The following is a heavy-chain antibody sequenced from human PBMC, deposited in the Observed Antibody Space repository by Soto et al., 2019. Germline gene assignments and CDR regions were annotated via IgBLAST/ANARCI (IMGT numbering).Heavy chain of an antibody. CDR1: GFTFSNYA. CDR3: AKRRPQYFDD. J-gene: IGHJ4*02. CDR2: ITGSGFDT. V-gene: IGHV3-23*01. Sequence: EVQLLESGGGLIQPGGSLRLSCAASGFTFSNYAMSWVRQAPGKGLEWVSFITGSGFDTYTADSVKGRFTVARDNSKNTLYLQMNSLRAEDTAVYYCAKRRPQYFDDWGQGTLVTVSP.